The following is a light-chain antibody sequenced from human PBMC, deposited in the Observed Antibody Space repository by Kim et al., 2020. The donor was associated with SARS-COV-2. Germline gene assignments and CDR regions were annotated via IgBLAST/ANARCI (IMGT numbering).Light chain of an antibody. Sequence: PGKTARIACGRNNIGRKTVHWYQQKPGQAPVLVIYYASDRPSGIPERFSGSNSGNTATLTISRVEAGDEADYFCQVWDSSSDHVVFGGGTQLTVL. CDR1: NIGRKT. CDR3: QVWDSSSDHVV. V-gene: IGLV3-21*04. CDR2: YAS. J-gene: IGLJ2*01.